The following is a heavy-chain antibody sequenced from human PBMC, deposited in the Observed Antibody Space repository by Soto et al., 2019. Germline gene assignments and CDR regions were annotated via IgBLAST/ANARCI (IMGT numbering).Heavy chain of an antibody. V-gene: IGHV3-74*03. J-gene: IGHJ4*02. CDR3: VLWPPYYFDY. D-gene: IGHD3-10*01. CDR2: INSDGSSG. Sequence: GGSLRLSCAASGFTFSSHWMFWVRQAPGKGLVWVSHINSDGSSGTYADSVKGRFTISRDNAKNTVYLQMNSLRAEDTAVYYCVLWPPYYFDYWGQGTLVTVSS. CDR1: GFTFSSHW.